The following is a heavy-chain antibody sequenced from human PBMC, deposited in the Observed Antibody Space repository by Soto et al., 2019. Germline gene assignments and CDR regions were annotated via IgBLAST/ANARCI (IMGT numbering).Heavy chain of an antibody. D-gene: IGHD1-26*01. CDR3: ARDGSYFDYYGMDV. J-gene: IGHJ6*02. CDR2: IYSGGST. CDR1: GFTVSSNY. Sequence: GGSLRLSCAASGFTVSSNYMSWVRQAPGKGLEWVSVIYSGGSTYYADSVKGRFTISRHNSKNTLYLQMNSLRAEDTAVYYCARDGSYFDYYGMDVWGQGTTVTVSS. V-gene: IGHV3-53*04.